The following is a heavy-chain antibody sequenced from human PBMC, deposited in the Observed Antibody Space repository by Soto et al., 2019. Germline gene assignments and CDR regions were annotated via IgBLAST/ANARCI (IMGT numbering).Heavy chain of an antibody. Sequence: QITLKESGPTLMKPTQTLTLTCTFSGFSLSTSGVGVGWIRQPPGKALEWLALIYWDDDKRYSPSLKSRLTITKDTSKNQVVLTMTNMDPVDTATYFCARRRTALDYWGQGTLVTVSS. CDR1: GFSLSTSGVG. CDR3: ARRRTALDY. CDR2: IYWDDDK. D-gene: IGHD2-21*02. J-gene: IGHJ4*02. V-gene: IGHV2-5*02.